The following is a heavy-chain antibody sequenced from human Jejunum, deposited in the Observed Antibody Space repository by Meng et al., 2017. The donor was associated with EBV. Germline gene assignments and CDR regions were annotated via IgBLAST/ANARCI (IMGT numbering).Heavy chain of an antibody. CDR2: INTDGSIT. J-gene: IGHJ4*02. CDR1: GFTFSSYW. Sequence: EVQVVAAGGSLVPPGGALTISCAASGFTFSSYWMHWFRQAPGKGLVWVSRINTDGSITNCADSVKGRFTISRDNARNTLYLQMNSLRAEDTAMYYCAKDLSWNQADYWGQGILVTVSS. D-gene: IGHD1-14*01. V-gene: IGHV3-74*01. CDR3: AKDLSWNQADY.